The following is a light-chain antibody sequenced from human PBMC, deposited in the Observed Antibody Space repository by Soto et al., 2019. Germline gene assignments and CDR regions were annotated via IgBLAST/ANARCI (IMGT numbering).Light chain of an antibody. V-gene: IGLV2-8*01. Sequence: QSVLTQPPSASGSPGQSVTISCTGTSSDVGGYNYVSWYQQHPGKAPKLMIYAVSKRPSGVPDRFSGSKSGNTASLTVSGLQAEDEADYYCSSYAGSNKLVFGGGTKLTVL. J-gene: IGLJ2*01. CDR1: SSDVGGYNY. CDR3: SSYAGSNKLV. CDR2: AVS.